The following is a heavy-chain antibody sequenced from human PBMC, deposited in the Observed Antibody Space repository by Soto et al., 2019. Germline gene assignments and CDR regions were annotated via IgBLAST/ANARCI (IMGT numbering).Heavy chain of an antibody. CDR1: GFSFGSYW. CDR2: IKDDGSER. Sequence: EVQLVESGGGLVQPGGSLRLSCAVSGFSFGSYWMSWVRQAPGKGLEWLASIKDDGSERYYLDSVKGRFTISRDNAKYSLSLQMNSLRGEDTAFYYCARDVGPVTIFGEALSGYFDFWGQGTLVTVSS. CDR3: ARDVGPVTIFGEALSGYFDF. D-gene: IGHD3-3*01. J-gene: IGHJ4*02. V-gene: IGHV3-7*03.